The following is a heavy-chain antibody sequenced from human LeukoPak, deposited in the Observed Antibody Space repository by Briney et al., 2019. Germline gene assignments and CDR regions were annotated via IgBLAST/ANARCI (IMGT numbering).Heavy chain of an antibody. V-gene: IGHV4-34*01. CDR2: INHSGST. CDR1: GGSFSGYY. J-gene: IGHJ6*03. CDR3: ARRPYYYYYMDV. Sequence: SETLSLTCAVYGGSFSGYYWSWIRQPPGKGLEWIGEINHSGSTNYNPSLKSRVTISVDTSKNQFSLKLSSVTAADTAVYYCARRPYYYYYMDVWGKGTTVTISS.